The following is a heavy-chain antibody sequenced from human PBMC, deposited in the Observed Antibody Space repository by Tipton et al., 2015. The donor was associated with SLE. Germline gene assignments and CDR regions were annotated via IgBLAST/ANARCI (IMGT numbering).Heavy chain of an antibody. J-gene: IGHJ4*02. Sequence: GSLRLSCTVSGGSINSSSYYWGWIRQPPGKGLDWIGSMYYSGSTYYNPSLKSRVTISVDTSKNQFSLKLSSVTAADTAVYYCALGYYSRGDYWGQGTLVTVSS. CDR2: MYYSGST. D-gene: IGHD3-3*01. CDR3: ALGYYSRGDY. V-gene: IGHV4-39*01. CDR1: GGSINSSSYY.